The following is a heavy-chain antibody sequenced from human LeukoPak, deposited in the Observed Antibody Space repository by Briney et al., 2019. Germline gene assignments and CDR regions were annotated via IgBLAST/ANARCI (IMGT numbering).Heavy chain of an antibody. V-gene: IGHV1-3*01. J-gene: IGHJ5*02. CDR2: INAGNGNT. D-gene: IGHD3-16*01. Sequence: ASVKVSCKASGYTFTSYAMHWVRQAPGQRLEWMGWINAGNGNTKYSQKFQGRVTITRDTSASTAYMELSSLRSEDTAVYYCARDLDSWGKWFDPWGQGTLVTVSS. CDR1: GYTFTSYA. CDR3: ARDLDSWGKWFDP.